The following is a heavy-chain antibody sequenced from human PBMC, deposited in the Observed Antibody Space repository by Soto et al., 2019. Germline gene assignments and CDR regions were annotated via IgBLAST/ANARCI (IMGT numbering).Heavy chain of an antibody. D-gene: IGHD2-21*02. CDR1: GGSINSYS. CDR2: IFTSGST. J-gene: IGHJ4*02. V-gene: IGHV4-4*07. CDR3: ARGTGDAFDY. Sequence: SETLSLTCTVSGGSINSYSWNWIRQPAGKGLEWIGRIFTSGSTNYNPSLRSRVTVPIDTSKNQFSLRLGSVAAADTALYYCARGTGDAFDYWGQGTLVTVSS.